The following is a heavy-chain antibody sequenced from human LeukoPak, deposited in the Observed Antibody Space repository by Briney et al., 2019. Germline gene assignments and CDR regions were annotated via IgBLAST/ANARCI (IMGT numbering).Heavy chain of an antibody. D-gene: IGHD3-10*01. CDR2: INTNTGNP. V-gene: IGHV7-4-1*02. Sequence: ASVKVSCKASGYTLTTYAMNWVRQAPGQGLEWMGWINTNTGNPTYAQGFTGRFVFSLDTSVSTAYLQISSLKAEDTAVYYCARSNYYYGSGKMSWWFDPWGQGTLVTVSS. CDR3: ARSNYYYGSGKMSWWFDP. CDR1: GYTLTTYA. J-gene: IGHJ5*02.